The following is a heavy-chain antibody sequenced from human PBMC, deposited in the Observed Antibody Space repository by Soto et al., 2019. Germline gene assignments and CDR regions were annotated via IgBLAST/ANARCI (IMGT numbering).Heavy chain of an antibody. D-gene: IGHD6-19*01. CDR3: ARQGDMAATPADAFDI. CDR2: IDPSDSYT. J-gene: IGHJ3*02. V-gene: IGHV5-10-1*01. Sequence: GESLKISCKGSGYSFTSYWISWVRQMPGEGLEWMGRIDPSDSYTNYSPSFQGHVTISADKSISTAYLQWSSLKASDTAMYYCARQGDMAATPADAFDIWGQGTLVTVSS. CDR1: GYSFTSYW.